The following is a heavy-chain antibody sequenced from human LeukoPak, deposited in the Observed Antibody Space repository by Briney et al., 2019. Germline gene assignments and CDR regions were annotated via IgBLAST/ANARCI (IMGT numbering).Heavy chain of an antibody. J-gene: IGHJ4*02. CDR3: ATEGGWSPTDYGDNVY. D-gene: IGHD4-17*01. CDR2: ISPYNGNT. V-gene: IGHV1-18*01. Sequence: ASVKVSCKASGYTFTNYGITWVRQAPGQGLEWMGWISPYNGNTKAAQKFQGRVTLTTDASTSTVYMELRSLRSDDTALYYCATEGGWSPTDYGDNVYWGQGTLVTVSS. CDR1: GYTFTNYG.